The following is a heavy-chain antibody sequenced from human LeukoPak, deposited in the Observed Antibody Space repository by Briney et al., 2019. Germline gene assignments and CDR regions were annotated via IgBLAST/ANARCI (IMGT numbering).Heavy chain of an antibody. CDR2: ISGSGGST. V-gene: IGHV3-23*01. CDR1: GFTFSSYA. J-gene: IGHJ4*02. CDR3: AKDLTWVAAAGNFDY. D-gene: IGHD6-13*01. Sequence: GGSLRLSCAASGFTFSSYAMSWVRQAPGKGLEWVSAISGSGGSTYYADSVKGRFTISRDNSKNTLYMQMNSLRAEDTAVYYCAKDLTWVAAAGNFDYWGQGTLVTVSS.